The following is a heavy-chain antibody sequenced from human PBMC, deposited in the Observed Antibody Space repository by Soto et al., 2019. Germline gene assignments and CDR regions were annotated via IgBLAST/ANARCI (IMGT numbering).Heavy chain of an antibody. CDR3: ARHSTMVRGVIYPIGFAP. V-gene: IGHV4-39*01. CDR2: IYYSGST. D-gene: IGHD3-10*01. CDR1: GGSISSSSYY. Sequence: SETLSLTCTVSGGSISSSSYYWGWIRQPPGKGLEWIGSIYYSGSTYYNPSLKSRVTISVDTSKNQFSLKLSSVTAADTAVYYCARHSTMVRGVIYPIGFAPWGQGTLVPVSS. J-gene: IGHJ5*02.